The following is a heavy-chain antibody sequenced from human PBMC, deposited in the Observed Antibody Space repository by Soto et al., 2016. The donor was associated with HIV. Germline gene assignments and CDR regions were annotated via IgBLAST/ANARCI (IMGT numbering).Heavy chain of an antibody. Sequence: EVQLVESGGVVVQPGGPVRLSCAASGFTFEDYTMHWVRQPPGKGLEWVSLITWNGGTTYYADSVKGRFTISRDNSKNSLYLEMNNVRNEDTALYYCAKDIFRLWSSVTTGFDSWGQGSLVIVSS. J-gene: IGHJ4*02. CDR2: ITWNGGTT. CDR1: GFTFEDYT. V-gene: IGHV3-43*01. D-gene: IGHD4-17*01. CDR3: AKDIFRLWSSVTTGFDS.